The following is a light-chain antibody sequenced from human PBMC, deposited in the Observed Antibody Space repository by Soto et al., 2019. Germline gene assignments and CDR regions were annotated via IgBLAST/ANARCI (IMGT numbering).Light chain of an antibody. Sequence: QSVLTQPASVSGSPGQSITISCTGTSSDVGNYKYVSWYQQHPGKAPKLMIYEVSNRPSGVSNRCSGSKSGNTASLTISGLQAEDETDYYCLSYTSSGSYVFGNGTKVTVL. CDR1: SSDVGNYKY. J-gene: IGLJ1*01. CDR3: LSYTSSGSYV. CDR2: EVS. V-gene: IGLV2-14*01.